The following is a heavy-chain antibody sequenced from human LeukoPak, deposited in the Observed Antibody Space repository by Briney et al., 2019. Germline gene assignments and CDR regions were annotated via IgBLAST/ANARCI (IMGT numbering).Heavy chain of an antibody. D-gene: IGHD3-10*01. J-gene: IGHJ6*03. CDR3: ARGVKLYYYYYMDV. V-gene: IGHV4-38-2*02. Sequence: PSETLSLTCTVSGYSISSGYYWGWIRQPPGKGLEWIGSIYHSGSTYYNPSLKSRVTISVDTSKNQFSLKLSSVTAADTAVYYCARGVKLYYYYYMDVWGKGTTVTVSS. CDR1: GYSISSGYY. CDR2: IYHSGST.